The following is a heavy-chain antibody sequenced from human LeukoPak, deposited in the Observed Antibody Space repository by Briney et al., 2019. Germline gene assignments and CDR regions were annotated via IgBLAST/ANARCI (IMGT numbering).Heavy chain of an antibody. CDR2: IYFSGST. V-gene: IGHV4-39*07. Sequence: SETLSLTCTVSGGSISTSLDYWDWIRQPPGKGLEWIGSIYFSGSTYYTPSLKSRVTISVDTSKNQFSLKLSSVTAADTAVYYCARDQIVGIAAAGTVDYWGQGTLVTVSS. D-gene: IGHD6-13*01. J-gene: IGHJ4*02. CDR3: ARDQIVGIAAAGTVDY. CDR1: GGSISTSLDY.